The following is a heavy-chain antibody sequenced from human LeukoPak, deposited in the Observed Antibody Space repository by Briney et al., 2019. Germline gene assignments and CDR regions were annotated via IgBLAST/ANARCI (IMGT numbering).Heavy chain of an antibody. V-gene: IGHV3-48*03. CDR1: GFTFNDYD. Sequence: QPGGSLRLSSAGSGFTFNDYDMNWVRQAPGKGPEWVSYISRSGAYTYYTDSVKGRFTVSRDNAKELLFLQMDGLRAEDTALYYCSRPLSFGELFRLDDWGQGTLVTVSS. CDR3: SRPLSFGELFRLDD. CDR2: ISRSGAYT. D-gene: IGHD3-10*01. J-gene: IGHJ4*02.